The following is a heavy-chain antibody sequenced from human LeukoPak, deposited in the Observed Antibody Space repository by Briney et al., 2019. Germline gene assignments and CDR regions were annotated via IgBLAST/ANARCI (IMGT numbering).Heavy chain of an antibody. D-gene: IGHD3-10*01. V-gene: IGHV3-74*01. CDR1: GFTFSVFW. Sequence: GGSLRLSCAASGFTFSVFWMHWVRQGPGKDLVWVSRINGDGSSTNYADSVKGRFTISRDNAKNSLYLQMNSLRAEDMALYYCAKDYMVRGAFIDAFDIWGQGTMVTVSS. J-gene: IGHJ3*02. CDR3: AKDYMVRGAFIDAFDI. CDR2: INGDGSST.